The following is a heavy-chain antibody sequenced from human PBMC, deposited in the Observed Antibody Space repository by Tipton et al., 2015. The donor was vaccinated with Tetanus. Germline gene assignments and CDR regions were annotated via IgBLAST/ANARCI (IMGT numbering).Heavy chain of an antibody. V-gene: IGHV4-59*01. CDR2: IYSSGGA. J-gene: IGHJ4*02. CDR1: GGSMRSYY. D-gene: IGHD1-1*01. CDR3: ARGPLENEGYFDS. Sequence: TLSLTCIMSGGSMRSYYWSWIRQPPGKGLEWIGHIYSSGGARYNPSLKSRTTMSVDRSKSQFSLEVTSVTAADTAVYFCARGPLENEGYFDSWGQGILVTVTA.